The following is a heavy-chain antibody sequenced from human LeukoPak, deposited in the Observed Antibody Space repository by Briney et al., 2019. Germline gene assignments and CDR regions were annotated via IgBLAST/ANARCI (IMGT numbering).Heavy chain of an antibody. CDR1: GFTFSSYS. CDR2: ISSSSSTI. CDR3: ARDGALSSPYSSGWGDYYYYMDV. D-gene: IGHD6-19*01. V-gene: IGHV3-48*01. Sequence: GGSLRLSCAASGFTFSSYSMNWVRQAPGKGLEWVSYISSSSSTIYYADSVKGRFTISRDNAKNSLYLQMNSLRAEDTAVYYCARDGALSSPYSSGWGDYYYYMDVWGKGTTVTVSS. J-gene: IGHJ6*03.